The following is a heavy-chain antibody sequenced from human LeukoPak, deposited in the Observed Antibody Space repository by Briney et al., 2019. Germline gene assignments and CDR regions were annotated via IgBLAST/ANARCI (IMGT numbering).Heavy chain of an antibody. V-gene: IGHV4-4*02. D-gene: IGHD6-19*01. CDR2: IYHSGST. J-gene: IGHJ4*02. CDR1: GGSISSSNW. CDR3: ARARDGSGWYYFDY. Sequence: PSETLSLTCAVSGGSISSSNWWSWVRQPPGKGLEWIGEIYHSGSTNYNPSLKSRVTISVDKSKNQFSLKLSSVTAADTAVYYCARARDGSGWYYFDYWGQGTLVTVSS.